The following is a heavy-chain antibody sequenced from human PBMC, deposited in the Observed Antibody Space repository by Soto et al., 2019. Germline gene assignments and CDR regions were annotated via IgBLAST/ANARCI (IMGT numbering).Heavy chain of an antibody. CDR2: INPSGGST. J-gene: IGHJ3*02. D-gene: IGHD3-10*01. V-gene: IGHV1-46*01. Sequence: GASGRVSCKASGYTFTSYYMHWVRQAPGQGLEWMGIINPSGGSTSYAQKFQGRVTMTRDTSTSTVYMELSSLRSEDTAVYYCASKTMATGAFDIWGQGTMVTVS. CDR1: GYTFTSYY. CDR3: ASKTMATGAFDI.